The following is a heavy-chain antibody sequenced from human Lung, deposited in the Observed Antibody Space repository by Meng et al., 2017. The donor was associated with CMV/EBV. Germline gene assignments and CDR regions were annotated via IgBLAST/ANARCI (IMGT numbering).Heavy chain of an antibody. J-gene: IGHJ4*02. CDR1: GYTFTHHG. CDR2: ISCYNGDT. Sequence: QGPLVQSGVEVKKPGASVRVSCKASGYTFTHHGISWIRQAPGQGLEWMGWISCYNGDTNYAQKLQGRVTMTTDTSTNTAYMDLRSLRSDDTAVYYCARDPSNTSGRYAYFDYWGQGTLVTVSS. D-gene: IGHD6-19*01. CDR3: ARDPSNTSGRYAYFDY. V-gene: IGHV1-18*01.